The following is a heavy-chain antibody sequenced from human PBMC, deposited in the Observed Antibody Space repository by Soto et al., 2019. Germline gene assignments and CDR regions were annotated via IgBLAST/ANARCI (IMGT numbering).Heavy chain of an antibody. J-gene: IGHJ5*02. D-gene: IGHD1-26*01. CDR3: AREMDYYRT. CDR2: INPDSGGT. V-gene: IGHV1-2*02. Sequence: GASVKVSCKASGYTFTDYYMHWVRQAPGQGLEWMGWINPDSGGTNYAQKFRGRVTVTRDTSITTAYMELSRLSSDDTAVYYCAREMDYYRTWGQGTLVTVSS. CDR1: GYTFTDYY.